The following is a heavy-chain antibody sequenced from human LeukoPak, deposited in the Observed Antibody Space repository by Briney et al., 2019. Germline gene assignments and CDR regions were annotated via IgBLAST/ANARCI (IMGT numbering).Heavy chain of an antibody. CDR3: ARNSIAVAGTFDY. J-gene: IGHJ4*02. D-gene: IGHD6-19*01. CDR2: ISYDGSNK. V-gene: IGHV3-30-3*01. CDR1: GFTFSSYA. Sequence: GGTLRLSCAASGFTFSSYAMHWVLQATGKGLEWVAVISYDGSNKYYADSVKGRFTISRDNSKNTLYLQMNSLRAEDTAVYYCARNSIAVAGTFDYWGQGTLVTVSS.